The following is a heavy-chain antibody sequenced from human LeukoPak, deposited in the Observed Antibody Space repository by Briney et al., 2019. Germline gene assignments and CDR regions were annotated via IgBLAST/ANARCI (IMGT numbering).Heavy chain of an antibody. J-gene: IGHJ4*02. CDR2: IYHCGST. CDR3: ATSRDGYNYLGY. V-gene: IGHV4-30-2*01. D-gene: IGHD5-24*01. Sequence: SETLSLTCAVSGGSISSGGYSWSWIRQPPGKGLEWIGYIYHCGSTYYNPSLKSRVTISVDRSKNQFSLKLSSVTAADTAVYYCATSRDGYNYLGYWGQGTLVTVSS. CDR1: GGSISSGGYS.